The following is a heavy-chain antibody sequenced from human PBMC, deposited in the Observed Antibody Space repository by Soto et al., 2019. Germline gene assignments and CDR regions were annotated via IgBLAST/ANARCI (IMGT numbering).Heavy chain of an antibody. CDR3: AREGTIFGVAYSGVFHDY. CDR1: GFTFSSYS. D-gene: IGHD3-3*01. Sequence: GESLKISCAASGFTFSSYSMNWVRQAPGKGLEWVSSISSSSSYIYYADSVKGRFTISRDNAKNSLYLQMNSLRAEDTAVYYCAREGTIFGVAYSGVFHDYWGQGTLVTVSS. J-gene: IGHJ4*02. V-gene: IGHV3-21*01. CDR2: ISSSSSYI.